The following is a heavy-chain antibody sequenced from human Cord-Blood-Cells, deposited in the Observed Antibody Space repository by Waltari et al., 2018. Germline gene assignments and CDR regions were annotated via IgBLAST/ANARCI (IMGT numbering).Heavy chain of an antibody. CDR2: ISYDGSNK. CDR3: ARDLFGDL. V-gene: IGHV3-30-3*01. D-gene: IGHD3-3*01. CDR1: GFLFSSRA. Sequence: QVQLVESGGGVVQPGRSLRLYCAASGFLFSSRARHWVRQAPGKGLEWVEVISYDGSNKYYADSVKGRFTISRDNSKNTLYLQMNSLRAEDTAVYYCARDLFGDLWGRGTLVTVSS. J-gene: IGHJ2*01.